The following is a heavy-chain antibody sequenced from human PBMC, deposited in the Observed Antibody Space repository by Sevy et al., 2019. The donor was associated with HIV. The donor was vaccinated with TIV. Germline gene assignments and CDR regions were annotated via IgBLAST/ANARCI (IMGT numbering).Heavy chain of an antibody. CDR2: ISGSGATT. V-gene: IGHV3-23*01. CDR3: AKARIAVAGDSNYYFDY. CDR1: GFTFSSYA. D-gene: IGHD6-19*01. J-gene: IGHJ4*02. Sequence: GGSLRLSCGVSGFTFSSYAMTWVRQPPGKGLEWVSIISGSGATTSYADSVKGRFTISRDNSKNALYLQMNSLRAEDTAVYYCAKARIAVAGDSNYYFDYWGQGTLVTVSS.